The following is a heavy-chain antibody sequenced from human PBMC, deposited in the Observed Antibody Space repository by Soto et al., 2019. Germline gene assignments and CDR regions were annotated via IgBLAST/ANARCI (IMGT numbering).Heavy chain of an antibody. Sequence: QVQLVQSGAEVKKPGSSVKVSCKASGGTFGSYAISWVRQAPGQGLEWMGRIIPIPGTANYAQKFQGRVTIAADESTSTAYMELSSLRSEDTAVYDCARSQVSSASLEIYYYYYYGMDVWGQGTTVTVSS. V-gene: IGHV1-69*01. D-gene: IGHD2-2*01. J-gene: IGHJ6*02. CDR1: GGTFGSYA. CDR2: IIPIPGTA. CDR3: ARSQVSSASLEIYYYYYYGMDV.